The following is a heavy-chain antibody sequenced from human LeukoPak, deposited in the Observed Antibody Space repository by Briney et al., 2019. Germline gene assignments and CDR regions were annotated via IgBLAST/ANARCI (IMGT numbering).Heavy chain of an antibody. Sequence: PGGSLRLSCVASGFMFSSYAMNWVRQAPGKGLEWLSYISSSGSTIYYADSVKGRFTISRDNAKNSLYLQMNSLRAEDTAVYYCARELAYCGGDCYSGVFDPWGQGTLVTVSS. CDR1: GFMFSSYA. CDR3: ARELAYCGGDCYSGVFDP. D-gene: IGHD2-21*02. J-gene: IGHJ5*02. CDR2: ISSSGSTI. V-gene: IGHV3-48*03.